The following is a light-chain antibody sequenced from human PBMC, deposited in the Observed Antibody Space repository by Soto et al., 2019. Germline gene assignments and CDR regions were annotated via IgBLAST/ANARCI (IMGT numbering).Light chain of an antibody. CDR3: QQYGSSST. CDR1: QSVSSNF. J-gene: IGKJ5*01. V-gene: IGKV3-20*01. Sequence: EIVLTQSPDPLCLSPGERATFSCRASQSVSSNFLAWYQQRPGQAPRLLIYGAFSRATGIPDRFSGSGSGTDFTLTISRLEPEDFAVYYCQQYGSSSTFGQGTRLEIK. CDR2: GAF.